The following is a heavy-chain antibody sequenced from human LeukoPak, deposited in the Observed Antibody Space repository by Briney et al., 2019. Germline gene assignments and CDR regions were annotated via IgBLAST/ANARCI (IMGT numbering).Heavy chain of an antibody. CDR3: ARVPRDWNYVSGIYFDY. J-gene: IGHJ4*02. V-gene: IGHV4-39*01. D-gene: IGHD1-7*01. Sequence: SETLSLTCSVSGGSITSGSYYWGWIRQPPGKGLEWIGSMHYSGSTYYSPSLKSRVTMSADTSKNQFSLKLSSVTAADTAVYYCARVPRDWNYVSGIYFDYWGQGTLVTVSS. CDR1: GGSITSGSYY. CDR2: MHYSGST.